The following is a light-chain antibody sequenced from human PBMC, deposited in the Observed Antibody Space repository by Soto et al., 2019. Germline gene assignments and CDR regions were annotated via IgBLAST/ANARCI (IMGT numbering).Light chain of an antibody. Sequence: EVVLTQSPGTLSLSPGERATLSCRACQTVSRNYLAWYQQKPGQAPRLLIFRSSSRATGIPDRFSGSGSASDFTLTISRLEPEDFAVYYCQLYGNSPPYIFGQGTKLEI. V-gene: IGKV3-20*01. CDR1: QTVSRNY. CDR2: RSS. CDR3: QLYGNSPPYI. J-gene: IGKJ2*01.